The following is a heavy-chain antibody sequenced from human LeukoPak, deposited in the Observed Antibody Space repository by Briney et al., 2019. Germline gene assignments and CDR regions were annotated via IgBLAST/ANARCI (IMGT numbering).Heavy chain of an antibody. CDR2: INTNTGNP. D-gene: IGHD3-22*01. J-gene: IGHJ3*02. Sequence: ASVKVSCKASGYTFTSYAMNWVRQAPGQGVEWMGCINTNTGNPTYAQGFTGRFVFFLDTSVSTAYLQISSLKAEDTAVYYCARGFYDSSDDAFDIWGQGTMVTVSS. CDR3: ARGFYDSSDDAFDI. CDR1: GYTFTSYA. V-gene: IGHV7-4-1*02.